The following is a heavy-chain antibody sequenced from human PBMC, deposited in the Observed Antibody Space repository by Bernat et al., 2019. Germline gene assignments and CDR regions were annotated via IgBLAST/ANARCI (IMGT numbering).Heavy chain of an antibody. Sequence: EVQLLESGGGLVQPGGSLRLSCAASGFTLSSYAMSWVRQAPGKGLEWVSGITDYGATTYYADSVKGRFTISKDNSKNTVYLQMSSLRGDDTAVYSCARHAEGGGGWLKTELDYWGQGTLVTVSS. CDR1: GFTLSSYA. CDR2: ITDYGATT. CDR3: ARHAEGGGGWLKTELDY. V-gene: IGHV3-23*01. D-gene: IGHD6-19*01. J-gene: IGHJ4*02.